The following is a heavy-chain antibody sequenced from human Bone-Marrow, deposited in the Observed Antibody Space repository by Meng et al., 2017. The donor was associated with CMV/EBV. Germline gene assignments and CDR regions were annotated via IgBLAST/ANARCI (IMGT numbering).Heavy chain of an antibody. CDR1: GYTLTELS. D-gene: IGHD1-14*01. CDR3: ARVGGNRDY. V-gene: IGHV1-24*01. Sequence: ASVEVSCKVSGYTLTELSMHWVRQAPGKGLEWMGGFDPEDGETIYAQKFQGRVTMTTDTSTSTAYMELRSLRSEDTAVYYCARVGGNRDYWGQGTLVTVSS. J-gene: IGHJ4*02. CDR2: FDPEDGET.